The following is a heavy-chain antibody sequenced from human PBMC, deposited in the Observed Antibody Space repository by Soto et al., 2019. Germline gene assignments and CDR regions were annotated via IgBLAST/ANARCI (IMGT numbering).Heavy chain of an antibody. D-gene: IGHD5-18*01. J-gene: IGHJ6*02. CDR3: ARASGTATYGMDV. CDR2: INPNSGGT. CDR1: GYTFTGYY. V-gene: IGHV1-2*04. Sequence: QVQLVQSGAEVKKPGASVKVSCKASGYTFTGYYIHWVRQAPGQGLEWMRCINPNSGGTNFAQRFQGWVTMTGDTSISTAYMEVSRLKSDDTAVYYCARASGTATYGMDVWGQGTTVTVSS.